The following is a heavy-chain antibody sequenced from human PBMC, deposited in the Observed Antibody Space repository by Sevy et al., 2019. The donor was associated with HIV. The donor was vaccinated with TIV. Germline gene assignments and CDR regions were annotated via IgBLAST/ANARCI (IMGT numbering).Heavy chain of an antibody. CDR3: ARLLLGYCSSTSCYTEDFDY. Sequence: ASVKVSYKASGYTFTSYGISWVRQAPGQGLEWMGWLSAYDGNTNYAQKLQGRVTMTTDTSTSTAYMELRSLRSDDTAVYYCARLLLGYCSSTSCYTEDFDYWVQGTLVTVSS. V-gene: IGHV1-18*01. CDR1: GYTFTSYG. CDR2: LSAYDGNT. J-gene: IGHJ4*02. D-gene: IGHD2-2*02.